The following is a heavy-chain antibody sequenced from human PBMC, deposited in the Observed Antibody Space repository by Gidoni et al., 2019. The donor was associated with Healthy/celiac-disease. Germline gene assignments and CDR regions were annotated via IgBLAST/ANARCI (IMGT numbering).Heavy chain of an antibody. J-gene: IGHJ4*02. D-gene: IGHD3-22*01. V-gene: IGHV3-74*01. CDR1: GFTFSSYW. Sequence: EVQLVESGGGLVQPGGSLRLSCAASGFTFSSYWMHWVRQAPGKGLGWVSRINSDGSSTSYADSVKGRFTISRDNAKNTLYLQMNSLRAEDTAVYYCASLKYYYDSDEDYWGQGTLVTVSS. CDR3: ASLKYYYDSDEDY. CDR2: INSDGSST.